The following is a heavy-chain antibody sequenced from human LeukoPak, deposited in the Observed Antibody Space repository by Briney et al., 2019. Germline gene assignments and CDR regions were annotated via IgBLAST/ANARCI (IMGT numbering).Heavy chain of an antibody. V-gene: IGHV4-34*01. D-gene: IGHD6-13*01. J-gene: IGHJ6*03. Sequence: GSLRLSCAASGFTFTSYSMNWVRQPPGKGLEWIGEINHSRSTNYNPSLKSRVTISVDTSKNQFSLKLSSVTAADTAVYYCARQTRRQQLVPGGRDYYYYMDVWGKGTTVTISS. CDR2: INHSRST. CDR1: GFTFTSYS. CDR3: ARQTRRQQLVPGGRDYYYYMDV.